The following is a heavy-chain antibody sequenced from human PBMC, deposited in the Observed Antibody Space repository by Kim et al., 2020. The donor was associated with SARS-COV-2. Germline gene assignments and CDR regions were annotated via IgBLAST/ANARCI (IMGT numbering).Heavy chain of an antibody. CDR2: INYRGDT. J-gene: IGHJ6*02. Sequence: SETLSLTCAVYGGSFDGHAWSWIRQPPGKGLEWIGEINYRGDTNYIPSLKSRISISVDTSKNQFSLNLNSVSAADTAFYYCARGVLTADGFDGMDVWGQGTLVTVAS. D-gene: IGHD2-21*02. CDR1: GGSFDGHA. CDR3: ARGVLTADGFDGMDV. V-gene: IGHV4-34*01.